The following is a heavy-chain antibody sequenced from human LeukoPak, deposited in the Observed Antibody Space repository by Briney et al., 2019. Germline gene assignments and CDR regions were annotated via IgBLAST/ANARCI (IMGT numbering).Heavy chain of an antibody. CDR1: GFTVSSNY. CDR2: ISSSSSTI. V-gene: IGHV3-48*02. Sequence: GGSLRLSCAASGFTVSSNYMNWVRQAPGKGLEWVSYISSSSSTIYYADSVKGRFTISRDNAKNSLYLQMNSLRDEDTAVYYCASKTPADYWGQGTLVTVSS. J-gene: IGHJ4*02. D-gene: IGHD2-15*01. CDR3: ASKTPADY.